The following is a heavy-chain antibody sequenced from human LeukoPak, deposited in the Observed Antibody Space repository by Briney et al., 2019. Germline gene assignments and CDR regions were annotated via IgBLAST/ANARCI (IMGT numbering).Heavy chain of an antibody. V-gene: IGHV1-69*06. CDR2: IIPIFGTA. Sequence: SVTVSCKASGGTFSSYAISWVRQAPGQGLEWMGGIIPIFGTANYAQKFQGRVTITADKSTSTAYMELSSLRSEDTAVYYCARGSEYYYDSSGYSRAAFDIWGQGTMVTVSS. D-gene: IGHD3-22*01. CDR3: ARGSEYYYDSSGYSRAAFDI. CDR1: GGTFSSYA. J-gene: IGHJ3*02.